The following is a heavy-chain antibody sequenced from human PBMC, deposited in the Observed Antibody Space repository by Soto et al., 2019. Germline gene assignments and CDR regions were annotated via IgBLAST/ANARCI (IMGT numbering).Heavy chain of an antibody. CDR1: GYTFTGKY. D-gene: IGHD2-15*01. V-gene: IGHV1-2*04. CDR2: INPNSGGT. Sequence: QVQLVQSGAEVKKPGASVKVSCKASGYTFTGKYMHWVRQAPGQGLEWMGWINPNSGGTNYAQKFQGWVTMTRDTSISTAYMELSRLRSDDTAVYYCARELHYCSGGSCSYAFDIWGQGTMVTVSS. J-gene: IGHJ3*02. CDR3: ARELHYCSGGSCSYAFDI.